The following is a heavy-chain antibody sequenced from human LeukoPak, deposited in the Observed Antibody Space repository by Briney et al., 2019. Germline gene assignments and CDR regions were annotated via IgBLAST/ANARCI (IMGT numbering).Heavy chain of an antibody. V-gene: IGHV4-59*01. CDR2: IYYSGST. CDR1: GGSISSYY. D-gene: IGHD3-22*01. CDR3: ARGYYDSSLDI. Sequence: KTSETLSLTCTVSGGSISSYYWSWIRQPPGKGLEWIGYIYYSGSTNYNPSLKSRVTISLDTSKKQFSLKLSSVTAADTAVYYCARGYYDSSLDIWGQGTMVTVSS. J-gene: IGHJ3*02.